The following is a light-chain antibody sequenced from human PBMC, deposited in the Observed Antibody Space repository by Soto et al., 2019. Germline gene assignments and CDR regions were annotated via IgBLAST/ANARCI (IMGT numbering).Light chain of an antibody. Sequence: QSVLTQPASVSGSPGQLITISCTGTSSDVGSYNLVSWYQQHPGKAPKLMIYEGSKRPSGVSNRFSGSKSGNTASLTISGLQAEDEADYYCCSYAGSSTSFGGGTKLTVL. J-gene: IGLJ2*01. CDR1: SSDVGSYNL. CDR3: CSYAGSSTS. V-gene: IGLV2-23*01. CDR2: EGS.